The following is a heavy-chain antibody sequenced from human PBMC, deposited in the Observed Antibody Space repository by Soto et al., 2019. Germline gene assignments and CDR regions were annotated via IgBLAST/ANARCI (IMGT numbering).Heavy chain of an antibody. CDR1: GGTFSSYT. CDR3: ARDSSGLYCSGGSCYGVAFDI. CDR2: IIPILGIA. V-gene: IGHV1-69*04. J-gene: IGHJ3*02. D-gene: IGHD2-15*01. Sequence: SVKVSCKASGGTFSSYTISWVRQAPGQGLEWMGRIIPILGIANYAQKYQGRVTITADKSTSTAYMELSSLRSEDTALYYCARDSSGLYCSGGSCYGVAFDIWGQGTMVTVSS.